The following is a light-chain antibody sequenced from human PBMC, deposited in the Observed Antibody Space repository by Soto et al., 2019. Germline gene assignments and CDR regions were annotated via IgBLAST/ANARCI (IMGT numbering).Light chain of an antibody. CDR2: DVS. J-gene: IGLJ2*01. CDR1: SRDLRSHNY. V-gene: IGLV2-14*03. CDR3: CSDPNNIMV. Sequence: QSALTQPASVSGTPGQSITISCTGTSRDLRSHNYVSWYQQYPGRVPQLLLYDVSNRPSGVSNRFSGSKSGNTASLTISGLQAEDEAVYYCCSDPNNIMVFGGGTKVTVL.